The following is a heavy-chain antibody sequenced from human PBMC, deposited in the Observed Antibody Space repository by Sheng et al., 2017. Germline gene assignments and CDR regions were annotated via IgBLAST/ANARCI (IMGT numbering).Heavy chain of an antibody. CDR2: ISGSGGST. CDR3: AKDVPYYYDSSGYYPQTFDY. V-gene: IGHV3-23*01. J-gene: IGHJ4*02. CDR1: GFTFSSYA. D-gene: IGHD3-22*01. Sequence: EVQLLESGGGFVQPGGSLRLSCAASGFTFSSYAMSWVRQAPGKGLEWVSAISGSGGSTYYADSVKGRFTISRDNSKNTLYLQMNSLRAEDTAVYYCAKDVPYYYDSSGYYPQTFDYWAREPWSPSPQ.